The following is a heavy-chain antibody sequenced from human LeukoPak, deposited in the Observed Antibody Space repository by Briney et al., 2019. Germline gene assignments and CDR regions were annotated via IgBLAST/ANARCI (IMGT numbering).Heavy chain of an antibody. Sequence: PGGSLRLSCATSGFTFSSYDMHWVRQPTGKGLEWVSAIDTAGNTFYPGSVKGGFIISRDNAKKSLYIQRNNVKAGDTAVYYCARTSKVRSVMDIWGQGTMVTVSS. D-gene: IGHD3-16*01. J-gene: IGHJ3*02. CDR1: GFTFSSYD. CDR3: ARTSKVRSVMDI. CDR2: IDTAGNT. V-gene: IGHV3-13*04.